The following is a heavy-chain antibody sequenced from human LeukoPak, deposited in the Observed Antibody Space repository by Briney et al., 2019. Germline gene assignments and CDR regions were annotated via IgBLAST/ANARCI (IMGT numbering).Heavy chain of an antibody. J-gene: IGHJ4*02. CDR3: AKRGVVIRVILVGFHKEAYYFDS. CDR2: INDSGGRT. Sequence: GGFLRLSCAVSGITLSNYGMSWVRQAPGKGLEWVAGINDSGGRTNYADSVKGRFTISRDNPKNTLYLQMNSLRAEDTAVYFCAKRGVVIRVILVGFHKEAYYFDSWGQGALVTVSS. CDR1: GITLSNYG. V-gene: IGHV3-23*01. D-gene: IGHD3-22*01.